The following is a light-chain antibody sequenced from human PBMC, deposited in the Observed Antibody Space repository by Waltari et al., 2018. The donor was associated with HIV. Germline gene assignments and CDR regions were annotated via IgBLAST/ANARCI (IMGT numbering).Light chain of an antibody. CDR1: QSVANHY. J-gene: IGKJ4*01. Sequence: EIVLTQSPGTLSLSPGERVTLSCRASQSVANHYLAWYQQKPGQAPRLLIYGVSNSATGIPDRFSGGGSGTDFSLTISRLEPEDFGVYFCQQFSDAPLTFGGGTKVEIK. CDR3: QQFSDAPLT. V-gene: IGKV3-20*01. CDR2: GVS.